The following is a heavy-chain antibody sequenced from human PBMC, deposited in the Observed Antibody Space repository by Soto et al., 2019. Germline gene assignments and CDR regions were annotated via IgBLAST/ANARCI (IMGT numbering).Heavy chain of an antibody. V-gene: IGHV5-51*01. J-gene: IGHJ5*02. CDR3: ARGVGYCSGGSCYYWFDP. CDR1: GYSFTSYW. D-gene: IGHD2-15*01. Sequence: GESLKISCKGSGYSFTSYWIGWVRQMPGKGLEWMGIIYPGDSDTRYSPSFQGQVTISADKSISTAYLQWSSLKASDTAMYYCARGVGYCSGGSCYYWFDPWGQGTLVTVSS. CDR2: IYPGDSDT.